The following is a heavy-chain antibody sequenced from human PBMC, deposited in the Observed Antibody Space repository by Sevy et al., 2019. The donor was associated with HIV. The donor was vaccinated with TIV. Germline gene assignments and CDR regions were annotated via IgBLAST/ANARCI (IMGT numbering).Heavy chain of an antibody. CDR2: IWYDGSNK. Sequence: GGSLRLSCVASGFTFSSYGMHWVRQAPGKGLEWVAVIWYDGSNKYYADSVKGRFTISRDNSKNTLYLQMNSLRAEDTAVYYCARPLGRITIFGVDPLYYYGMDVWGQGTTVTVSS. D-gene: IGHD3-3*01. V-gene: IGHV3-33*01. J-gene: IGHJ6*02. CDR3: ARPLGRITIFGVDPLYYYGMDV. CDR1: GFTFSSYG.